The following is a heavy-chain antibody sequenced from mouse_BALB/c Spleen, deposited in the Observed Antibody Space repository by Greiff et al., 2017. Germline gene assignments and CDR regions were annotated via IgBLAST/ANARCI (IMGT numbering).Heavy chain of an antibody. CDR1: GYSITSDYA. Sequence: VQLQQSGPGLVKPSQSLSLTCTVTGYSITSDYAWNWIRQFPGNKLEWMGYISYSGSTSYNPSLKSRISITRDTSKNQFFLQLNSVTTEDTATYYCARKGYYGNYAMDYWGQGTSVTVSS. J-gene: IGHJ4*01. D-gene: IGHD2-1*01. CDR2: ISYSGST. CDR3: ARKGYYGNYAMDY. V-gene: IGHV3-2*02.